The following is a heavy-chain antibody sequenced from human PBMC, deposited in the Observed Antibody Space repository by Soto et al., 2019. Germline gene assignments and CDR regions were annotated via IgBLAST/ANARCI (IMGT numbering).Heavy chain of an antibody. CDR2: IYYSGST. J-gene: IGHJ4*02. CDR3: ARTIDSYGYFHY. V-gene: IGHV4-59*08. D-gene: IGHD5-18*01. Sequence: QVQLQESGPGLVKPSETLSLTCTVSGGSISSYYWSWIRQPPGKGLEWIGYIYYSGSTNYNPSPKSRVTISVDTSKNQFSLKLSSVTAADTAVYYCARTIDSYGYFHYWGQGTLVTVSS. CDR1: GGSISSYY.